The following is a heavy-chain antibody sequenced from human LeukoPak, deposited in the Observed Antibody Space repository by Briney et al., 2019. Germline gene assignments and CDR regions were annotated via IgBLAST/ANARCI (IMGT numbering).Heavy chain of an antibody. CDR2: ISYDGSNK. CDR3: ARDKGSRWLQLDYFDY. CDR1: GFTFSSYA. J-gene: IGHJ4*02. D-gene: IGHD5-24*01. Sequence: PGGSLRLSCAASGFTFSSYAMHWVRQAPGKGLGWVAVISYDGSNKYYADSVKGRFTISRDNSKNTLYLQMNSLRAEDTAVYYCARDKGSRWLQLDYFDYWGQGTLVTVSS. V-gene: IGHV3-30*04.